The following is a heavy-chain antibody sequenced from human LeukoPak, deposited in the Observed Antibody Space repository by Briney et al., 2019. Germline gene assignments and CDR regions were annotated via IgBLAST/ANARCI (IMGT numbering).Heavy chain of an antibody. D-gene: IGHD2-15*01. CDR1: GFPFISYA. Sequence: GGPLRLSFSASGFPFISYAMNWVRQAPGKGLDYVSAISDSGGSTYYADSVKGRFTISRDNSKNTLYLQMSSLRAEDTAVYFCVRGYSFGPYGMDVWGQGTTVTVSS. CDR3: VRGYSFGPYGMDV. CDR2: ISDSGGST. J-gene: IGHJ6*02. V-gene: IGHV3-64D*09.